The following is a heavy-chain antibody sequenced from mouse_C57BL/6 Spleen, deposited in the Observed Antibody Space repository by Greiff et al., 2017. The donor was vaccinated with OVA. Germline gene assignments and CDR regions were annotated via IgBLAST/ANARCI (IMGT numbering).Heavy chain of an antibody. CDR2: ISSGRSTI. D-gene: IGHD1-1*01. V-gene: IGHV5-17*01. Sequence: DVKLVESGGGLVKPGGSLKLSCAASGFTFSDYGMHWVRQAPEKGLEWVAYISSGRSTIYYADTVKGRFTISRDNAKNTLFLQMTSLRSEDTAMYYCARGFTRVVARNWYFDVWGTGTTVTVSS. CDR3: ARGFTRVVARNWYFDV. CDR1: GFTFSDYG. J-gene: IGHJ1*03.